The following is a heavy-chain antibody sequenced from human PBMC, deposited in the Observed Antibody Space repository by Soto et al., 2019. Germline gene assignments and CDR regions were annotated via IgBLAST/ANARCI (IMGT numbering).Heavy chain of an antibody. Sequence: QVQLVESGGGVVQPGRSLRLSCAASGFTFSSYGMHWVRQAPGKGLEWVAVISYDGSNKYYADSVKGRFTISRDNSKNTLYLQMNCLRAEDTAVYYCGPWVGAFDYWCQGTLVTVSS. CDR3: GPWVGAFDY. V-gene: IGHV3-30*03. CDR1: GFTFSSYG. D-gene: IGHD4-17*01. CDR2: ISYDGSNK. J-gene: IGHJ4*02.